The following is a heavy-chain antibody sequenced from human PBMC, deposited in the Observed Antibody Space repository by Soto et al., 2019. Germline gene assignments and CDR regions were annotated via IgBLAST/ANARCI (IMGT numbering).Heavy chain of an antibody. Sequence: GGSLRLSCVGSDFSLSGFYMSWVRQSPGKGLEWLSFISMSGSYKTYAASVEGRFTISRDNVKNILYLQMDSLRVEDTAVYYCASRGHCSNGQCHPFDYWGQGTQVTVSS. V-gene: IGHV3-11*06. CDR3: ASRGHCSNGQCHPFDY. J-gene: IGHJ4*02. CDR1: DFSLSGFY. CDR2: ISMSGSYK. D-gene: IGHD2-8*01.